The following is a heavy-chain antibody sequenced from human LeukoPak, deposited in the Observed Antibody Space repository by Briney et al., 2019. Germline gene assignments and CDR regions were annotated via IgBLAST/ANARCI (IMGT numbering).Heavy chain of an antibody. CDR2: INHSGST. V-gene: IGHV4-34*01. D-gene: IGHD3-22*01. CDR1: GGSFSGYY. J-gene: IGHJ4*02. CDR3: ARGGDSSGYYPRYFDY. Sequence: SETLSLTCAVYGGSFSGYYWSWIRQPPGKGLEWIGEINHSGSTNYNPSLKSRVTMSVDTSKNQFSLKLSSVTAADTAVYYCARGGDSSGYYPRYFDYWGQGTLVTVSS.